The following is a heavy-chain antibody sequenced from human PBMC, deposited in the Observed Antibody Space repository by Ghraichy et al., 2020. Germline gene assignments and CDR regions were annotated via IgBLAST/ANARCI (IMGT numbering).Heavy chain of an antibody. V-gene: IGHV4-34*01. CDR1: GGSLNGYY. Sequence: SETLSLTCAVYGGSLNGYYWSWVRQPPGKGLEWIGEINHGGSTTYNPSLRSRVTMSVDTSRNQLSLKVSSVTAADTAVYYCARGWRFVEASPTSYYGMDFWGQGTTVSVSS. D-gene: IGHD3-3*01. CDR3: ARGWRFVEASPTSYYGMDF. J-gene: IGHJ6*02. CDR2: INHGGST.